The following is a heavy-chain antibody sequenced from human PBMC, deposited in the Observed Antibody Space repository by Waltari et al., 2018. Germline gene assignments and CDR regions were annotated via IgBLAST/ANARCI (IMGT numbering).Heavy chain of an antibody. CDR1: VGSISSTGYY. V-gene: IGHV4-39*01. Sequence: QLQLQESGPGLVKPSATLSLTRTVPVGSISSTGYYSGWIRQPPGKGLEWIGTIYYSGSTNYNPSLKSRVTISVDTSKNQFSRKLRSVTAADTAVYYCARLPPVRGYNYGLFDYWGQGTLVTVSS. CDR3: ARLPPVRGYNYGLFDY. CDR2: IYYSGST. J-gene: IGHJ4*02. D-gene: IGHD5-18*01.